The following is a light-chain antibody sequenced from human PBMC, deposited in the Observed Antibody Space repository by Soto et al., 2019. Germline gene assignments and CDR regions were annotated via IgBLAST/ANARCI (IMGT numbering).Light chain of an antibody. CDR1: SDDIGGYNH. V-gene: IGLV2-11*01. J-gene: IGLJ2*01. CDR3: CSYAGSSLV. Sequence: QSALTQPRSVSGSPGQSVTISCTGASDDIGGYNHVSWYQHHPGKAPKLIIFDVNKRPSGVPDRFSGSKSGNTASLTISGLQPEDEADYYCCSYAGSSLVSGGGTKLTVL. CDR2: DVN.